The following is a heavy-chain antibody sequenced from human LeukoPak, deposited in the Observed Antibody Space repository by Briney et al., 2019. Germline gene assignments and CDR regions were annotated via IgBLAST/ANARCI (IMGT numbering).Heavy chain of an antibody. CDR3: AREPYSGSYYVDNSDY. J-gene: IGHJ4*02. CDR1: GFTFSGYE. CDR2: ISGSGRTI. Sequence: GGSLRLSCAASGFTFSGYEMNWVRQAPGKGLEWVSYISGSGRTIYYADSVKGLFTISRDNAKISLYLQMNSLRAEDTAVYYCAREPYSGSYYVDNSDYWGQGTLVTVSS. D-gene: IGHD1-26*01. V-gene: IGHV3-48*03.